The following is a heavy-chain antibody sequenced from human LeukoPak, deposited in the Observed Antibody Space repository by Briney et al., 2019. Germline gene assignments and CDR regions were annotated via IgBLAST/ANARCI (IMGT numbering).Heavy chain of an antibody. CDR2: TKSKADGETI. CDR3: STLTSRGLSDS. CDR1: GFTFTNAW. Sequence: PGGSLRLSCAASGFTFTNAWTNWVRQAPGKGLEWVGRTKSKADGETIDYAAPVKGRFTFSRDDSKNMLYLQMNSLKSEDTAVYYCSTLTSRGLSDSWGQGTLVTVSS. J-gene: IGHJ4*02. V-gene: IGHV3-15*07. D-gene: IGHD1-20*01.